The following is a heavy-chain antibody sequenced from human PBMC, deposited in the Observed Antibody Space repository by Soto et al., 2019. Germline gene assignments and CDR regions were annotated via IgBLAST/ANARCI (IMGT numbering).Heavy chain of an antibody. CDR3: AKATSSWNDYDY. D-gene: IGHD6-13*01. CDR1: GLTFSSYA. CDR2: ISGSGGST. V-gene: IGHV3-23*01. J-gene: IGHJ4*02. Sequence: GSLRLSCAASGLTFSSYAMSWVRQAPGKGLEWVSTISGSGGSTYYADSVKGRFTIARDNSKNTLYLQMNSLRAEDTAVYYCAKATSSWNDYDYWGQGTLVTVSS.